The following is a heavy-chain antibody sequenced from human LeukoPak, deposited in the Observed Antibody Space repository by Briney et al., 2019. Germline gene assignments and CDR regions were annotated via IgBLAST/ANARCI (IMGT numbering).Heavy chain of an antibody. CDR1: GFTFRSYG. CDR3: AREADCSGGNCYRGAFDI. CDR2: IWYDGSNK. V-gene: IGHV3-33*01. Sequence: GRSLRLSCAASGFTFRSYGMHWVRQAPGKGLEWVAVIWYDGSNKYYAASVKGRFTISRDNSKNTLYLQMNSLRAEDTAVYYCAREADCSGGNCYRGAFDIWGQGTMITVSS. D-gene: IGHD2-15*01. J-gene: IGHJ3*02.